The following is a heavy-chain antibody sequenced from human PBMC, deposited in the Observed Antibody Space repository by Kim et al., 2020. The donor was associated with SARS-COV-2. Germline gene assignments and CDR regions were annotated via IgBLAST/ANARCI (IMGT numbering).Heavy chain of an antibody. J-gene: IGHJ6*02. D-gene: IGHD3-10*01. V-gene: IGHV3-9*01. Sequence: GGSLRLSCAASGFTFDDYAMHWVRQAPGKGLEWVSGISWNSGSIGYADSVKGRFTISRDNAKNSLYLQMNSLRAEDTALYYCAKDGGSGSYSNPGTRRGRYYYYGMDVWGQGTTVTVSS. CDR2: ISWNSGSI. CDR3: AKDGGSGSYSNPGTRRGRYYYYGMDV. CDR1: GFTFDDYA.